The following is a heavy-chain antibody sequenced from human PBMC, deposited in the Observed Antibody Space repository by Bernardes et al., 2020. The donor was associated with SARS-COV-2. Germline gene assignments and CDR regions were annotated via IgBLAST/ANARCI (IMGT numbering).Heavy chain of an antibody. CDR2: IYYSGST. V-gene: IGHV4-59*08. Sequence: ETLSLTCTVSGGSISSFYWNWFRQPPGKGLEWIGYIYYSGSTNYNPSLKSRVTMSLDTPKNQFSLKLTSVTAADTAVYYCARLGSWSSADWGQGTLVTVSS. CDR1: GGSISSFY. CDR3: ARLGSWSSAD. J-gene: IGHJ1*01. D-gene: IGHD3-10*01.